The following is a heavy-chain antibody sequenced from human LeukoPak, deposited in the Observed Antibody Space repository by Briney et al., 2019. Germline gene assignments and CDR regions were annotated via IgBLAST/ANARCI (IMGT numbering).Heavy chain of an antibody. CDR3: ARGGCSSTSCSIDP. CDR2: IYTSGGT. Sequence: SQTLSLTCTVSGGSISSGSYYWSWIRQPAGKGLEWIGRIYTSGGTNYNPSLKSRVTISVDTSKNQFSLKLSSVTAADTAVYYCARGGCSSTSCSIDPWGQGTLVTVSS. CDR1: GGSISSGSYY. D-gene: IGHD2-2*01. J-gene: IGHJ5*02. V-gene: IGHV4-61*02.